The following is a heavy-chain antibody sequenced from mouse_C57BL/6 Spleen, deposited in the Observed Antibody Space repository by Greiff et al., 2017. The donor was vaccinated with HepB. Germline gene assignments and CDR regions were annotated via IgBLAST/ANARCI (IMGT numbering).Heavy chain of an antibody. D-gene: IGHD2-4*01. V-gene: IGHV10-1*01. Sequence: EVQVVESGGGLVQPKGSLKLSCAASGFSFNTYAMNWVRQAPGKGLERVARIRSKSSNYATYYADSVKARFTIYRDDSVSRLYLQMNNLKTEDTAMYYCVSPLYYDYDGDAMDYWGQGTSVTVSS. CDR3: VSPLYYDYDGDAMDY. CDR2: IRSKSSNYAT. J-gene: IGHJ4*01. CDR1: GFSFNTYA.